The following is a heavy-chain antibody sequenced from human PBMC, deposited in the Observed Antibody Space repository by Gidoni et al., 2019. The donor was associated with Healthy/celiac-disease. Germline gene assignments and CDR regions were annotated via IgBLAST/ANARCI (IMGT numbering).Heavy chain of an antibody. Sequence: EVQLVQSGAEVKKPGESLRISCKGSGYSFTSYWISWVRQMPGKGLGWMGRIVPSDSHTNYSPSFQGHVTISADKSISTAYLQWSSLKAADTAMYYCARPARSGYCSGGSCYSNYYYYGMDVWGQGTTVTVSS. J-gene: IGHJ6*02. V-gene: IGHV5-10-1*03. CDR2: IVPSDSHT. CDR1: GYSFTSYW. D-gene: IGHD2-15*01. CDR3: ARPARSGYCSGGSCYSNYYYYGMDV.